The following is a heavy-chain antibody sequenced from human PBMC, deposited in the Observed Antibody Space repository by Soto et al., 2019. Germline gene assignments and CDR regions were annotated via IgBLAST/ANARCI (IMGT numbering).Heavy chain of an antibody. V-gene: IGHV3-30*18. CDR1: GFTFSSYG. J-gene: IGHJ6*02. D-gene: IGHD4-17*01. CDR2: ISYDGSNK. Sequence: GGSLRLSCAASGFTFSSYGMHWVRQAPGKGLEWVAVISYDGSNKYYADSVKGRFTISRDNSKNTLYLQMNSLRAEDTAVYYCAKDQPYGDYDQESVWGQGTTVTVSS. CDR3: AKDQPYGDYDQESV.